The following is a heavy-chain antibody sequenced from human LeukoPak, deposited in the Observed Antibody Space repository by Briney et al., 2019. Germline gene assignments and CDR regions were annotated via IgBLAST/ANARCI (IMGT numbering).Heavy chain of an antibody. J-gene: IGHJ3*02. CDR1: GFTFSTYW. CDR2: IKPDGSEK. V-gene: IGHV3-7*01. CDR3: ARGDYYGSGTSFIDAFDI. Sequence: GGSLRLSCAASGFTFSTYWMSSVRPAPGKGLEWVANIKPDGSEKFYVDSVKGRFNISRDNAKNSLYLQMNSLRVEDTAVYYCARGDYYGSGTSFIDAFDIWGQGTMVTVPS. D-gene: IGHD3-10*01.